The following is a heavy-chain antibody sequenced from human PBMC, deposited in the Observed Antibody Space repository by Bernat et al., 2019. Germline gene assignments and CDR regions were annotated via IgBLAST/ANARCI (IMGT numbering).Heavy chain of an antibody. J-gene: IGHJ6*02. V-gene: IGHV3-30-3*01. D-gene: IGHD3-10*01. CDR1: GFTFSNYA. CDR3: ARHYGSPGSMDV. CDR2: ITYDGSNK. Sequence: QVQLVESGGGVVQPGRSRRLSCAASGFTFSNYAIHWLRQAPGKGLGWVAVITYDGSNKYYADSVKGRFTISRDNSKNTLYLQMNSLGTEDTAGYYCARHYGSPGSMDVWGQGTTVTVSS.